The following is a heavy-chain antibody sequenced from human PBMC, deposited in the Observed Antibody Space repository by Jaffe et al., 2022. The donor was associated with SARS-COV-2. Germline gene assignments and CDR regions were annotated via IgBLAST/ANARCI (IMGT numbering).Heavy chain of an antibody. D-gene: IGHD6-13*01. V-gene: IGHV3-7*03. CDR1: GFTFSSYW. J-gene: IGHJ3*02. Sequence: EVQLVESGGGLVQPGGSLRLSCAASGFTFSSYWMSWVRQAPGKGLEWGANIKQDGSEKYYVDSVKGRFTISRDNAKKSLYLQMNSLRAEDTAVYYCARDRRYSSSWYGFDIWGQGTMVTVSS. CDR2: IKQDGSEK. CDR3: ARDRRYSSSWYGFDI.